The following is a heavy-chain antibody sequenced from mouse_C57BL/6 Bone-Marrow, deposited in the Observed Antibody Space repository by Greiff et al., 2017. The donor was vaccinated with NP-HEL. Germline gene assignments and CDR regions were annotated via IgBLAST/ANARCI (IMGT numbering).Heavy chain of an antibody. CDR3: ARWIYYYPYYFDY. Sequence: QVQLQQSGAELVMPGASVKLSCKASGYTFTSYWMHWVKQRPGQGLEWIGEIDPSDSYTNYNQKFKGKSTLTVDKSSSTAYMQLSSLTSEDSAVYYCARWIYYYPYYFDYWGQGTTLTVSS. V-gene: IGHV1-69*01. CDR1: GYTFTSYW. D-gene: IGHD1-1*01. CDR2: IDPSDSYT. J-gene: IGHJ2*01.